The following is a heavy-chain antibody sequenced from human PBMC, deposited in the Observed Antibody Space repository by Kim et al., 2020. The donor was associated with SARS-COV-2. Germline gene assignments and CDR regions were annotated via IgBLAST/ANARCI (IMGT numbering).Heavy chain of an antibody. D-gene: IGHD3-10*01. CDR2: IYHSGST. J-gene: IGHJ6*02. Sequence: SETLSLTCAVSGGSISSSNWWSWVRQPPGKGLEWIGEIYHSGSTNYNPSLKSRVTISVDKSKNQFSLKLSSVTAADTAVYYCARFNFGTGEAYYYYYGMDVWGQGTTVTVSS. V-gene: IGHV4-4*02. CDR3: ARFNFGTGEAYYYYYGMDV. CDR1: GGSISSSNW.